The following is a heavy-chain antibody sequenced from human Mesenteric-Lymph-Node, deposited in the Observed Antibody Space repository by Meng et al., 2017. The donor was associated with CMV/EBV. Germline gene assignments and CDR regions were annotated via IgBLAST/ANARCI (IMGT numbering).Heavy chain of an antibody. CDR1: GYTFTSYY. Sequence: ASVKVSCKASGYTFTSYYMHWVRQAPGQGLEWMGIINPSGGSTSYAQKFQGRVTMTRDTSTSTVYMELSSLRSEDTAVYYCARMYYDFWSALQSRDYYYYYGMDLWGQGTTVTVSS. D-gene: IGHD3-3*01. CDR3: ARMYYDFWSALQSRDYYYYYGMDL. CDR2: INPSGGST. J-gene: IGHJ6*02. V-gene: IGHV1-46*01.